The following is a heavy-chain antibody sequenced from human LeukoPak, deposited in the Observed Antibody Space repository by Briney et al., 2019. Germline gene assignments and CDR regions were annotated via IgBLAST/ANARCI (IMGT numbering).Heavy chain of an antibody. V-gene: IGHV4-39*02. J-gene: IGHJ4*02. D-gene: IGHD2-21*01. CDR1: GGSVSSRPHF. Sequence: SETLSLTCTVSGGSVSSRPHFWAWIRQTPGKGLEWIGTIYYTGSANYNPSLKSRVTMSVDTSKDHFSLNLSSVTATDTAVYYCARGQVAYDYWGQGTLVTVSS. CDR3: ARGQVAYDY. CDR2: IYYTGSA.